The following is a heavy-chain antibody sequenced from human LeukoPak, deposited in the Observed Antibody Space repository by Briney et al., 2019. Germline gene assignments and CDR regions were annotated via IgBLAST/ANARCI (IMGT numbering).Heavy chain of an antibody. CDR2: TNPSGGST. D-gene: IGHD3-22*01. J-gene: IGHJ4*02. CDR1: GYTFTSYY. Sequence: ASVKVSCKASGYTFTSYYIHWVRQAPGQGLEWMGITNPSGGSTSYAQKFQGRVTMTRDTSTSTVYMELRSLRSEDTAVYYCARDADDSSGYSNFDYWGQGTLVTVS. V-gene: IGHV1-46*01. CDR3: ARDADDSSGYSNFDY.